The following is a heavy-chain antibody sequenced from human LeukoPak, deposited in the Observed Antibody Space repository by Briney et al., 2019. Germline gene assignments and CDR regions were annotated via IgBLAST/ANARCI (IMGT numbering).Heavy chain of an antibody. J-gene: IGHJ4*02. CDR1: GGSISTSNYY. CDR2: IFYSGST. D-gene: IGHD3-22*01. CDR3: ARAERITMIVVE. Sequence: SETLSLTCTVSGGSISTSNYYWGWIRQPPGKGLEWIGNIFYSGSTYYNPSLKSRVTISVDTSKNQFSLKLSSVTAADTAVYYCARAERITMIVVEWGQGTLVSVSS. V-gene: IGHV4-39*01.